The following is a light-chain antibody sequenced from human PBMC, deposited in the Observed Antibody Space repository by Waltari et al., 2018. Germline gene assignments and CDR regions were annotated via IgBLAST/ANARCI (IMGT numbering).Light chain of an antibody. J-gene: IGKJ1*01. V-gene: IGKV1-5*01. CDR3: QHYNTYPPT. CDR2: DAS. CDR1: QNINKW. Sequence: DIQMTQSPSTLSASVGDRVTVTCRASQNINKWLAWYQQKPGTAPNLLIYDASTLQSGVPSRFSGSGFGTEFTLAISSLQPEDFATYFCQHYNTYPPTFGQGTRVELK.